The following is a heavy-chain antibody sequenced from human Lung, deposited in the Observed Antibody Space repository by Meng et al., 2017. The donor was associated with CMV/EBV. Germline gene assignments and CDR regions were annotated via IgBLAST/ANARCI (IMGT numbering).Heavy chain of an antibody. J-gene: IGHJ4*02. CDR3: ARDRGYANSWYEADY. Sequence: ASVKVSCKASGCPFTIYYMHWVRQAPGQGLEWMGIINPSAGGTSYAQKFRGRLTMTRDTSTSTVYMELSSLRSEDTAVYYCARDRGYANSWYEADYWGQGXLVTVSS. CDR2: INPSAGGT. CDR1: GCPFTIYY. V-gene: IGHV1-46*01. D-gene: IGHD6-13*01.